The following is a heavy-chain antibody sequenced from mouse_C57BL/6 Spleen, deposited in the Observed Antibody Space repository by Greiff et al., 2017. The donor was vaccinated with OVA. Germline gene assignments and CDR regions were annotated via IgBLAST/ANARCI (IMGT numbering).Heavy chain of an antibody. Sequence: EVKLVESEGGLVQPGSSMKLSCTASGFTFSDYYMAWVRQVPEKGLEWVANINYDGSSTYYLDSLKSRFIISRDNAKNILYLQMSSLKSEDTATYYCARDGYYSWYFDVWGTGTTVTVSS. D-gene: IGHD2-3*01. CDR2: INYDGSST. CDR3: ARDGYYSWYFDV. V-gene: IGHV5-16*01. J-gene: IGHJ1*03. CDR1: GFTFSDYY.